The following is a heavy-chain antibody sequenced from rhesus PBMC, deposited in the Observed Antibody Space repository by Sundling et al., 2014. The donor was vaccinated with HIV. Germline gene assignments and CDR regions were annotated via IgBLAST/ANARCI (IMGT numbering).Heavy chain of an antibody. CDR1: GFTFSSYG. CDR3: AKDPSYGIGYFDL. V-gene: IGHV3S42*01. J-gene: IGHJ2*01. CDR2: IRSGGDST. D-gene: IGHD4-29*01. Sequence: EVQLVESGGGLVQPGGSLRLSCAASGFTFSSYGMYWVRQAPGKGLEWISAIRSGGDSTYYADSVKGRFTISRDNSKNTLSLQMNSLRAEDTAVYYCAKDPSYGIGYFDLWGPGTPITISS.